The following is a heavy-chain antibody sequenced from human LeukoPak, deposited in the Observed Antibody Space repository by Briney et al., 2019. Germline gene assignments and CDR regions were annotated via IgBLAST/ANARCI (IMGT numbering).Heavy chain of an antibody. CDR3: AKESPVFDY. CDR2: ISGNGGST. Sequence: GGSQRLSCAASGFTFISYAMSWVRQAPGKGLEWVSVISGNGGSTHYADSAKGRFTISGDNSKNTLYLQMSSLRAEDTAVYYCAKESPVFDYWGQGTLVTVSS. V-gene: IGHV3-23*01. J-gene: IGHJ4*02. CDR1: GFTFISYA.